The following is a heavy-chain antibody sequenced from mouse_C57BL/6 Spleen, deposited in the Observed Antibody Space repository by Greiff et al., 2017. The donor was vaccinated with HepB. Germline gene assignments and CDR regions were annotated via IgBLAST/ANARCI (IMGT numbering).Heavy chain of an antibody. CDR2: IYPRDGST. J-gene: IGHJ2*01. CDR1: GYTFTDHT. D-gene: IGHD1-1*01. V-gene: IGHV1-78*01. Sequence: QVQLQQSDAELVKPGASVKISCKVSGYTFTDHTIHWMKQRPEQGLAWIGYIYPRDGSTKYNEKFKGKATLTADKSSSTAYMQLKSLTSEDSAVYFCARSLLSYGSSGYFDYWGQGTTLTVSS. CDR3: ARSLLSYGSSGYFDY.